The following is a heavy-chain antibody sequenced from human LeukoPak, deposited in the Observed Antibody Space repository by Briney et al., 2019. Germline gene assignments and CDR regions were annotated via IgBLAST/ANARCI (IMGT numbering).Heavy chain of an antibody. CDR2: ISGTSGTI. CDR1: GFTFSTSG. Sequence: GGSLRLSCAASGFTFSTSGMNWVRQAPGKGLEWVSYISGTSGTIYYADSVKGRFTISRDNAKNSLYLQMKSLRAEDTAVYYCARGKTSQNIVTRKTYNWFDPWGQGTLVTVSS. V-gene: IGHV3-48*01. J-gene: IGHJ5*02. D-gene: IGHD2/OR15-2a*01. CDR3: ARGKTSQNIVTRKTYNWFDP.